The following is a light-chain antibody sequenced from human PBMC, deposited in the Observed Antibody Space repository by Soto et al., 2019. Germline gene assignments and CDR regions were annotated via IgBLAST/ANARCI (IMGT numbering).Light chain of an antibody. Sequence: QSVLTQTPSVSGAPGQKITMSCTGSSSNIGAGYDVHWYQQVPGAAPRLLIYADNNRPSGVPDRFSASKSGTSASLVITGLQGEDEANYYCQSYDTSLSGVIFGAGTKVT. CDR1: SSNIGAGYD. CDR2: ADN. J-gene: IGLJ2*01. CDR3: QSYDTSLSGVI. V-gene: IGLV1-40*01.